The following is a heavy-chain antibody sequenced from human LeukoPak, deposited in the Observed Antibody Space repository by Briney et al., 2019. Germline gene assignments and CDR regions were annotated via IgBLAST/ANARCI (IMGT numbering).Heavy chain of an antibody. V-gene: IGHV1-24*01. CDR3: AADRGDYSGSYWTAFDI. CDR2: FDPEDGEI. Sequence: GASVTVSCKVSEYTLTELSMHWVRQAPGKGLEGLGGFDPEDGEIIYAQKFQGRVTMSDDTSTDTAYMELGSLRSDDTAVYYCAADRGDYSGSYWTAFDIWGQGTMVTVSS. D-gene: IGHD1-26*01. J-gene: IGHJ3*02. CDR1: EYTLTELS.